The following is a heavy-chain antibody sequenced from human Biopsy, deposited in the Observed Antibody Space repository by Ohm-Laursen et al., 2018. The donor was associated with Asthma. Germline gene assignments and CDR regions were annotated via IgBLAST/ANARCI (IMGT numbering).Heavy chain of an antibody. CDR2: ISVYNGNT. CDR3: ARAVDYSHYYGIDV. CDR1: GYTFNSAG. J-gene: IGHJ6*02. D-gene: IGHD3-10*01. Sequence: SSVKVSCKTSGYTFNSAGITWVRQAPGQGLEWMGWISVYNGNTKVAQKLQDRVTMITDTSTSTAYMELRSPRSDDTAVYFCARAVDYSHYYGIDVWGQGTTITVS. V-gene: IGHV1-18*01.